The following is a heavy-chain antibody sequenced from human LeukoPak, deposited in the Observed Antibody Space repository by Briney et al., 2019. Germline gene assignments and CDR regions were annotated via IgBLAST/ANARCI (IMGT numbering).Heavy chain of an antibody. D-gene: IGHD6-19*01. V-gene: IGHV3-30*04. CDR1: GFTFSSYA. CDR3: ASRAVAVRYYYYGMDV. CDR2: ISYDGSNK. J-gene: IGHJ6*02. Sequence: PGGSLRLSCAASGFTFSSYAMHWVRQAPGKGLEWVAVISYDGSNKYCADSVKGRFTISRDNSKNTLYLQMNSLRAEDTAVYYCASRAVAVRYYYYGMDVWGQGTTVTVSS.